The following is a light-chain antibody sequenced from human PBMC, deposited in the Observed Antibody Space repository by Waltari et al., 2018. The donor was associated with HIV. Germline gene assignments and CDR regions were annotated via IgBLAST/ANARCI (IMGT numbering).Light chain of an antibody. V-gene: IGKV1-39*01. Sequence: DIPMTQSPSSLSASIGDSVTITCRTSQNIGSYLNWFQPKSDKAPKLLIYAASILQSGVPSRFSGSGSGTEFTLTINNLQPEDFATYFCQQTYGSPRTFGQGTKLDI. CDR1: QNIGSY. J-gene: IGKJ2*01. CDR2: AAS. CDR3: QQTYGSPRT.